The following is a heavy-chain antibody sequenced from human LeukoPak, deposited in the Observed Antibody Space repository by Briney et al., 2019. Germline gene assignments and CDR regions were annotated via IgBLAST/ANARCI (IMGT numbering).Heavy chain of an antibody. CDR1: GFTFSNYW. D-gene: IGHD3-9*01. J-gene: IGHJ6*02. V-gene: IGHV3-74*01. Sequence: PGGSLRLSCAASGFTFSNYWMHWVRQAPGKGLVWVSRINSDGSSTNYADSVKGRFTISRDNAKNTLYLQMNSLRAEDTAVYYCARDGYDILTGYRSRGMDVWGQGTTVTVSS. CDR3: ARDGYDILTGYRSRGMDV. CDR2: INSDGSST.